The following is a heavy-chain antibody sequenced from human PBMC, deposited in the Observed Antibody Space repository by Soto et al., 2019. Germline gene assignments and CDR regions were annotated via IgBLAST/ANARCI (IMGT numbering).Heavy chain of an antibody. Sequence: GESLKISCKGSGFSFTNYWIGWVRQMPGKGLECMGIIFPGNSDPRYGPSFQGQVTISVDKSVNTAYLQWTSLEASDTAMYFCARQRGNASPLAYFDSWGQGTLVTVSS. V-gene: IGHV5-51*01. D-gene: IGHD1-1*01. J-gene: IGHJ4*02. CDR2: IFPGNSDP. CDR1: GFSFTNYW. CDR3: ARQRGNASPLAYFDS.